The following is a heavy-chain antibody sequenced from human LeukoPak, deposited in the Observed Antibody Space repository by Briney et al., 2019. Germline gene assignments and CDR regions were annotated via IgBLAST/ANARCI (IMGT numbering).Heavy chain of an antibody. CDR3: AKGGYSNGRYYYYMDV. D-gene: IGHD5-18*01. CDR1: GFTFSSYA. J-gene: IGHJ6*03. Sequence: QPGGSLRLSCAASGFTFSSYAMTWVRQAPGKGLEWVSSFSFNGESTYYADSAKGRFTISRDNSKNTLYLQMNSLRAEDTAVYYCAKGGYSNGRYYYYMDVWGEGTTVTVSS. CDR2: FSFNGEST. V-gene: IGHV3-23*01.